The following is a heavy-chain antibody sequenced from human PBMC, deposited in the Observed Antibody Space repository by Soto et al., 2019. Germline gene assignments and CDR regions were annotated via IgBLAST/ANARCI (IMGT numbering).Heavy chain of an antibody. V-gene: IGHV3-23*01. D-gene: IGHD3-3*01. Sequence: PGGSLRLSCAASGFTFSSYAMSWVRQAPGKGLEWVSAISGSGGSTYYADSVKGRFTISRDNSKNTLYLQMNSLRAEDSAVYYCAKSQDYDFWSGYFDYWGQGTLVTVSS. J-gene: IGHJ4*02. CDR1: GFTFSSYA. CDR2: ISGSGGST. CDR3: AKSQDYDFWSGYFDY.